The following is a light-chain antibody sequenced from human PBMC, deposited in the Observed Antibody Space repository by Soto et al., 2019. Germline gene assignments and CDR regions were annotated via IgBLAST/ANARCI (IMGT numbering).Light chain of an antibody. CDR3: AAWDGSLNNVL. V-gene: IGLV1-44*01. J-gene: IGLJ2*01. CDR2: GDN. CDR1: ASSIGTNT. Sequence: QSLLTQPPSASGTPGQRVTISCSGSASSIGTNTVNWYRQLPGTAPKLLIYGDNQRPSGVPDRFSGSKSGTSASLAISGLQSEDEAEYYCAAWDGSLNNVLFGGGTKVTVL.